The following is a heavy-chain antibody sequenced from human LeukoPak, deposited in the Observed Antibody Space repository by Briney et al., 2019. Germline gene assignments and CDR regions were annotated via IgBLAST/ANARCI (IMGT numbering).Heavy chain of an antibody. CDR1: GFTVSGNY. J-gene: IGHJ4*02. V-gene: IGHV3-53*01. D-gene: IGHD6-19*01. CDR2: IYSGGYT. Sequence: PGGSLRLSCAVSGFTVSGNYMSWVRQAPGKGLEWVSVIYSGGYTYYADSVKGRFTISRDNSKNTLYLQMNSLRAEDTAVYYCAKDRPVAPHDYWGQGTLVTVSS. CDR3: AKDRPVAPHDY.